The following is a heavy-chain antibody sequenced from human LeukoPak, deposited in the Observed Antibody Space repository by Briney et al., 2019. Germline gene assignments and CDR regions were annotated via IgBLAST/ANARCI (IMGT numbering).Heavy chain of an antibody. CDR2: IYYSGST. D-gene: IGHD5-12*01. J-gene: IGHJ4*02. V-gene: IGHV4-31*03. CDR3: ASGYPNRARHDYFDY. CDR1: GGSISSGGYY. Sequence: SETLSLTCTVSGGSISSGGYYWSWIRQHPGKGLEWIGYIYYSGSTYYNPSLKSRVTISVDTSKNQFSLKLSSVTAADTAVYYCASGYPNRARHDYFDYWGQGTLVTVSS.